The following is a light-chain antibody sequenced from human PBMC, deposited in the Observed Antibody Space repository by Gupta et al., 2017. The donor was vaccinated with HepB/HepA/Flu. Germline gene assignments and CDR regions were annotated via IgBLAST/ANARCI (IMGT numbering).Light chain of an antibody. CDR3: MQALQTPLYT. CDR2: LGS. V-gene: IGKV2-28*01. J-gene: IGKJ2*01. CDR1: QSLLHSNGYNY. Sequence: DIVMTQSPLSLPVTPGEPASISCRSSQSLLHSNGYNYLDWYLQKPGQPPQLLIYLGSNRASGVPDRFSGSGSGTDFTLKISRGEAEDVGVYYCMQALQTPLYTFGQGTKLEIK.